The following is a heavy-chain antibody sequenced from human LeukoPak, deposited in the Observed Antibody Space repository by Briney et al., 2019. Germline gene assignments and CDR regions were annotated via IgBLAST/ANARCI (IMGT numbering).Heavy chain of an antibody. D-gene: IGHD2-2*01. CDR1: GFTFSSYD. V-gene: IGHV3-13*01. Sequence: GGSLRLSCAASGFTFSSYDMHWVRQATGKGLEWVSSIGTAGDTYYPDSVKGRFTISRENAKNSLYLQMNSLRAGDTAVYYCARGGGYCSSPTCYARRYHYYYGMDVWGQGTTVTVSS. CDR2: IGTAGDT. CDR3: ARGGGYCSSPTCYARRYHYYYGMDV. J-gene: IGHJ6*02.